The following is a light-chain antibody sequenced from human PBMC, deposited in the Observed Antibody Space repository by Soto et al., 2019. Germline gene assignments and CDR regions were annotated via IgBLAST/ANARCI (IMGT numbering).Light chain of an antibody. CDR3: QQYDNVPRA. V-gene: IGKV1-33*01. CDR2: DAS. Sequence: DVQMTQSPSSLSASVGDRVTITCQASHDISDYLNWYQYKPGEAPKLLIYDASKLESGVPSRFSRRRSGTDFTFSISSLQPEDIATYYCQQYDNVPRAFGGGTKVEIK. CDR1: HDISDY. J-gene: IGKJ4*01.